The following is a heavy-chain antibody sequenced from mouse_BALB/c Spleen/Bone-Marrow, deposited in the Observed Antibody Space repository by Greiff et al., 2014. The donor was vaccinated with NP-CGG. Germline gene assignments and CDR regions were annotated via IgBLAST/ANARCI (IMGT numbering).Heavy chain of an antibody. Sequence: QVHVKQSGPELVKPGASVKISCKASGYAFSSSRMNWVKQRPGQGLEWIGRIFPGDGDTYYNGKFKGKATLTADKSSSTAYMQLSSLTSVDSAVYFCARSDGYRAMDYWGQGTSVTVSS. CDR1: GYAFSSSR. D-gene: IGHD2-3*01. V-gene: IGHV1-82*01. J-gene: IGHJ4*01. CDR2: IFPGDGDT. CDR3: ARSDGYRAMDY.